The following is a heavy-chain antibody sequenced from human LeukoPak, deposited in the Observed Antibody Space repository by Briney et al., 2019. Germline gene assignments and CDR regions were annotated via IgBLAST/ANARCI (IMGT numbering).Heavy chain of an antibody. V-gene: IGHV3-7*01. D-gene: IGHD1-26*01. J-gene: IGHJ4*02. Sequence: GGSLRLSCAASGFTFSSYWMSWVRQAIGKGLECVAKIKEDGSEKHYVDSVKGRFTISRDNAKNSLYLQMDNLRAEDTAVYYCARDYSGGWNDYWGQGTLVTVSS. CDR3: ARDYSGGWNDY. CDR1: GFTFSSYW. CDR2: IKEDGSEK.